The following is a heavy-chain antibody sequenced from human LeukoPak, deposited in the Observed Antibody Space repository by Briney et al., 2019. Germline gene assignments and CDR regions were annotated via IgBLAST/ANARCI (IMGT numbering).Heavy chain of an antibody. CDR1: GGTFSSYA. V-gene: IGHV1-69*13. CDR3: ARKHGTRMGATSFRGMDV. J-gene: IGHJ6*02. CDR2: IIPIFGTA. D-gene: IGHD1-26*01. Sequence: WASVKVSCKASGGTFSSYAISWVRQAPGQGLEWMGGIIPIFGTANYAQKFQGRVTITADESTSTAYMELSSLRSEDTAVYYCARKHGTRMGATSFRGMDVWGQGTTVTVSS.